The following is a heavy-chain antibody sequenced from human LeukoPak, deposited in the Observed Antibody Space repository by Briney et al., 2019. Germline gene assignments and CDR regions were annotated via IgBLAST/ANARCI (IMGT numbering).Heavy chain of an antibody. V-gene: IGHV4-34*01. CDR3: ARAIMILAEVSENLHDAFDI. J-gene: IGHJ3*02. D-gene: IGHD3-16*01. CDR1: GGSFSGYY. Sequence: PSETLSLTCTVYGGSFSGYYWTWIRQPPGKGLEWIGEFDYSGSTNYNPSLKSRVTISVDTSKNQFSLNLTSVTAADTAVYYCARAIMILAEVSENLHDAFDIWGQGTTVTVSP. CDR2: FDYSGST.